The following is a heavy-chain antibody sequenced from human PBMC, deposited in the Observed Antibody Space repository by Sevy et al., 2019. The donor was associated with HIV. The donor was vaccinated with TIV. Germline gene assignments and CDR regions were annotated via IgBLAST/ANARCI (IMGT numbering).Heavy chain of an antibody. CDR2: IYGTAGVT. V-gene: IGHV3-23*01. J-gene: IGHJ3*01. CDR1: GLTFSSYA. CDR3: AGGRFDSSGSFDAFDV. D-gene: IGHD3-22*01. Sequence: LSLTCAASGLTFSSYAMNWVRQAPGKGLDWVSTIYGTAGVTYYADSVNGRFTISRDNSKNTLFLQMNSLRAEDTAVYYCAGGRFDSSGSFDAFDVWGQGTMVTVS.